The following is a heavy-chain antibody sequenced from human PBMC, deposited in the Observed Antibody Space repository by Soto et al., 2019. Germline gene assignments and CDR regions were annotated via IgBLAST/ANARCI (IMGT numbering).Heavy chain of an antibody. CDR1: GGSISSSNW. CDR3: ARDQVGAANVFDY. D-gene: IGHD6-25*01. CDR2: IYHSGST. V-gene: IGHV4-4*02. Sequence: NPSETLSLTCAVSGGSISSSNWWSWVRQPPGKGLEWIGEIYHSGSTNYNPSLKSRVTISVDKSKNQFSLKLSSVTAADTAVYYCARDQVGAANVFDYWGQGTLVTVSS. J-gene: IGHJ4*02.